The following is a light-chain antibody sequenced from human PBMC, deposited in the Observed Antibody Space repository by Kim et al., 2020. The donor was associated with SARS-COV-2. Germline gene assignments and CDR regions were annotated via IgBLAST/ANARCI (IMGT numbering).Light chain of an antibody. CDR1: SSDVGGYNY. J-gene: IGLJ1*01. CDR3: CSYAGSYTYV. V-gene: IGLV2-11*03. Sequence: GQSVTMSCTGTSSDVGGYNYVSWYQQPPGKAPKLMIYDVSKRPSGVPDRFSGSKSGNTASLTISGLQAEDEADYYCCSYAGSYTYVFGTGTKVTVL. CDR2: DVS.